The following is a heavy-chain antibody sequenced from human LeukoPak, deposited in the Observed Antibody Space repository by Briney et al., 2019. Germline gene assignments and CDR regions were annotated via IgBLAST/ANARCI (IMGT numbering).Heavy chain of an antibody. D-gene: IGHD2-15*01. Sequence: VKVSCKASGYTFTSYGISWVRQAPGQGLGWMGWISAYNGNTNYAQKLQGRVTMTTDTSTSTAYMELRSLRSDDTAVYYCARVGGCSGGSCYSDAFDIWGQGTMVTVSS. CDR2: ISAYNGNT. CDR3: ARVGGCSGGSCYSDAFDI. CDR1: GYTFTSYG. J-gene: IGHJ3*02. V-gene: IGHV1-18*01.